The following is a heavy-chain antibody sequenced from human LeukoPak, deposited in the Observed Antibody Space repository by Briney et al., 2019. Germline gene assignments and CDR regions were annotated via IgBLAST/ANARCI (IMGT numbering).Heavy chain of an antibody. V-gene: IGHV3-21*01. CDR3: AREWEEYSSSWPRDLDY. Sequence: GGSLRLSCAASGFTFSSYSKNWVRQAPGKGLEWVSSISSSSSYIYYADSVKGRFTISRDNAKNSLYLQMNSLRAEDTAVYYCAREWEEYSSSWPRDLDYWGQGTLVTVSS. J-gene: IGHJ4*02. CDR2: ISSSSSYI. CDR1: GFTFSSYS. D-gene: IGHD6-13*01.